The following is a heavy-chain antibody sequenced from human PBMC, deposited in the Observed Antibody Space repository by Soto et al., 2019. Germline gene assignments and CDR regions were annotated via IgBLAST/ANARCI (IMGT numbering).Heavy chain of an antibody. V-gene: IGHV1-69*05. Sequence: QVQLVQSGAEVLKPGSSVKLSCKASGDTFDTFAISWVRQAPGQGLEWMGGIIPIFRTPYYAQKFQGRVTITSDVSTSTAYMELSSLRSDDTAVYYCARDKYRGQRGGDYYYALDVWGQGTTVTVSS. CDR3: ARDKYRGQRGGDYYYALDV. CDR1: GDTFDTFA. D-gene: IGHD1-1*01. J-gene: IGHJ6*02. CDR2: IIPIFRTP.